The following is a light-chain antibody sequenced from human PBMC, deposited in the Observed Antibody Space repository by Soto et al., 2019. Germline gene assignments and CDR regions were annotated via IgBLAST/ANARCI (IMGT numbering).Light chain of an antibody. Sequence: QSALTQPASVSGSPGQSITISCAGTSRDVGLSNLVSWYQHLPGKAPKLLIYEGTKRPSGVSNRFSGSKSGNTASLTISGLQAEDEADYFCCSYADSSTYVFGTGTKLTVL. V-gene: IGLV2-23*01. J-gene: IGLJ1*01. CDR3: CSYADSSTYV. CDR1: SRDVGLSNL. CDR2: EGT.